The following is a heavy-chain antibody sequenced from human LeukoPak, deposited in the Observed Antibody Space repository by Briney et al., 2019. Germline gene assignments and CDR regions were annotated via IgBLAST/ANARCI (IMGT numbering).Heavy chain of an antibody. V-gene: IGHV4-39*01. CDR3: ARDAMAGWLNWFDP. D-gene: IGHD2-2*01. Sequence: SETLSLTCTVSGGSISNSSYYWGWIRQPPGKGLEWIGSVYYSGSTYYNPSLKSRVTISVDTSKNQFSLKLSSVTAADTAVYYCARDAMAGWLNWFDPWGQGTLVTVSS. CDR1: GGSISNSSYY. J-gene: IGHJ5*02. CDR2: VYYSGST.